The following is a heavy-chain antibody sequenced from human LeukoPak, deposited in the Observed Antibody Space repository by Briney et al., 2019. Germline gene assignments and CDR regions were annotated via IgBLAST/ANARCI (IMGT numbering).Heavy chain of an antibody. J-gene: IGHJ3*02. Sequence: VASVKVSCKASGYTFTSYGISWVRQAPGQGLEWMGWISAYNGNTNYAQKLQGRVTMTTDTYTSTAYMELRSLRSDGTAVYCWARGYSGYDAFDIWGQGTMVTVSS. CDR1: GYTFTSYG. D-gene: IGHD6-13*01. CDR3: ARGYSGYDAFDI. CDR2: ISAYNGNT. V-gene: IGHV1-18*01.